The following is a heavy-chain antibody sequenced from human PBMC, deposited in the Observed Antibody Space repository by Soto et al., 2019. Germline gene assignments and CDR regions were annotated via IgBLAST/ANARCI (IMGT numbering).Heavy chain of an antibody. D-gene: IGHD6-13*01. J-gene: IGHJ5*02. CDR1: GFTFDDYG. Sequence: GGSLRLSCAASGFTFDDYGMSWVRQAPGKGLEWVSGINWNGGSTGYADSLKSRLTISKDTSKSQVVLTMTNMDPVDTATYYCARTYRSLYLDIAAAGGPIYWFDPWGQGTLVTVSS. CDR2: INWNGGST. V-gene: IGHV3-20*04. CDR3: ARTYRSLYLDIAAAGGPIYWFDP.